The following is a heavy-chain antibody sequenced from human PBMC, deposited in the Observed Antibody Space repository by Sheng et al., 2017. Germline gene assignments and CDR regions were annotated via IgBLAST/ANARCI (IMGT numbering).Heavy chain of an antibody. CDR1: GGSISTYY. Sequence: QVQLQESGPGLVKPSETLSLTCTVSGGSISTYYWSWIRQPPGKGLEWIGYVYYSGSINYNPFLKSRVTISIDTSKNQFSLRLSSVTAADTAVYYCARASGKSRYWYFDLWGRGTLVTVSS. CDR3: ARASGKSRYWYFDL. CDR2: VYYSGSI. J-gene: IGHJ2*01. D-gene: IGHD1-26*01. V-gene: IGHV4-59*01.